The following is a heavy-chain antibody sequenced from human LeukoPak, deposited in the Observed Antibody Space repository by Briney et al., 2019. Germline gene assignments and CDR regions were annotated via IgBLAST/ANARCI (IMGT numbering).Heavy chain of an antibody. V-gene: IGHV4-38-2*01. CDR3: ASLYCSSTSCYTGAEYFQH. CDR2: IYHSGST. D-gene: IGHD2-2*02. CDR1: GFSISSGYY. Sequence: PSETLSLTCAVSGFSISSGYYGGWIRQPPGKGLEWIGSIYHSGSTYYNPSLKSRVTISVDTSKNQFSLKLSSVTAADTAVYYCASLYCSSTSCYTGAEYFQHWGQGTLVTVSS. J-gene: IGHJ1*01.